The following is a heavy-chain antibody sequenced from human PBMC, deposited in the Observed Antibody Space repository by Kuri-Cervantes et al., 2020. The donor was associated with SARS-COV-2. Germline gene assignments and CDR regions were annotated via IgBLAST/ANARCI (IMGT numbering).Heavy chain of an antibody. J-gene: IGHJ4*02. D-gene: IGHD1-14*01. CDR2: VSDTGSR. V-gene: IGHV4-59*01. Sequence: ESLKISCTVSGGSISSYYWSWIRQSPGRGLEWIGYVSDTGSRYNPSLGSRVTISVDTSKNQFSLRLTSVTAADTALYSCAKDKIGDGKPIIYWGRGILVTVSS. CDR1: GGSISSYY. CDR3: AKDKIGDGKPIIY.